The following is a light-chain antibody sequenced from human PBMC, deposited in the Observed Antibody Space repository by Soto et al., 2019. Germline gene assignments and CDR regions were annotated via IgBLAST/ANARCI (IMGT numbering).Light chain of an antibody. CDR3: QQRSDWPLT. J-gene: IGKJ4*01. CDR2: DAS. Sequence: DIVLTQSPGTLSLSPGERATLSCRASQSVSSYLAWYQHKPGQAPRLLIYDASNRATGIPARFSGSGSGTDFTLTIGSLEPEDFAVYYCQQRSDWPLTLGGGTKVDIK. V-gene: IGKV3-11*01. CDR1: QSVSSY.